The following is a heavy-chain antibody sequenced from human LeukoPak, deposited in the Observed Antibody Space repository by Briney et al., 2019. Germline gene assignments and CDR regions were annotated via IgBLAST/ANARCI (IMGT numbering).Heavy chain of an antibody. Sequence: GGSLRLSCAASGFSINAQWMSWVRQAPGKGLEWVANINGGGSETYYVDSLKGRFTISGDNAKNSLSLQMTSLRVDDTAVYYCARGGTFYFEAFDIWGQGTMVTVSS. D-gene: IGHD2/OR15-2a*01. CDR2: INGGGSET. CDR3: ARGGTFYFEAFDI. J-gene: IGHJ3*02. CDR1: GFSINAQW. V-gene: IGHV3-7*01.